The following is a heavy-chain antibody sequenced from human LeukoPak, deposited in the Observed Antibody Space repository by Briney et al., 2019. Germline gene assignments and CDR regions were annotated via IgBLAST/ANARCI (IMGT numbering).Heavy chain of an antibody. CDR2: IKQDGSEK. CDR1: GFTFSSYW. CDR3: ARIPTVASLDY. V-gene: IGHV3-7*05. Sequence: PGGSLRLSCAASGFTFSSYWMSWVRQAPGKGLEWVANIKQDGSEKYYVDSVKGRFTISRDNAKDSLYLQMNSLRAEDTAVYYCARIPTVASLDYWGQGTLVTVSS. D-gene: IGHD5-12*01. J-gene: IGHJ4*02.